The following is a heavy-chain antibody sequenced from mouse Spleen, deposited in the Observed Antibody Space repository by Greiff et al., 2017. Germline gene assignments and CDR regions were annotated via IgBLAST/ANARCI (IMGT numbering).Heavy chain of an antibody. D-gene: IGHD2-1*01. J-gene: IGHJ1*01. CDR3: ALYGNYGYFDV. CDR1: GYSITSDYA. V-gene: IGHV3-2*02. CDR2: ISYSGST. Sequence: VQLKQSGPGLVKPSQSLSLTCTVTGYSITSDYAWNWIRQFPGNKLEWMGYISYSGSTSYNPSLKSRISITRDTSKNQFFLQLNSVTTEDTATYYCALYGNYGYFDVWGAGTTVTVSS.